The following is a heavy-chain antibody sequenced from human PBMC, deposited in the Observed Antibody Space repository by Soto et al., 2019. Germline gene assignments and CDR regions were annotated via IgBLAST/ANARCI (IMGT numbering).Heavy chain of an antibody. D-gene: IGHD6-6*01. V-gene: IGHV1-18*01. CDR1: GYTFTSYG. Sequence: QVQLVQSGAEVKKPGASVKVSCKASGYTFTSYGISWVRQAPGQGLECMGWISAYNGNTNYAQKLQGRVTMTTDTSTSTAYMELRSLRSDDTAVYYCLYSSSSVPNPYNWFDPWGQGTLVTVSS. J-gene: IGHJ5*02. CDR3: LYSSSSVPNPYNWFDP. CDR2: ISAYNGNT.